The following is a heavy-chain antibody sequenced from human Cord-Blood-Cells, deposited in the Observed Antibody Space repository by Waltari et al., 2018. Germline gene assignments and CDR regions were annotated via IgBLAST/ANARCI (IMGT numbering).Heavy chain of an antibody. CDR3: ARAGIAAAGTLDY. CDR1: GGSFSGYY. Sequence: VQLQQWGAGLLKPSETLSLTCAVYGGSFSGYYWSWIRQPPGKGLEWIGEINHSGSTNYNPSLKSRVTISVDTSKNQFSLKLSSVTAADTAVYYCARAGIAAAGTLDYWGQGTLVTVSS. V-gene: IGHV4-34*01. D-gene: IGHD6-13*01. CDR2: INHSGST. J-gene: IGHJ4*02.